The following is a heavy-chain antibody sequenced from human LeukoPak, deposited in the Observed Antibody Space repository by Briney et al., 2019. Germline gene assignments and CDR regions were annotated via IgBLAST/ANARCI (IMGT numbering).Heavy chain of an antibody. CDR1: GFTFSSYG. CDR2: ISSSGSTI. J-gene: IGHJ4*02. D-gene: IGHD3-22*01. V-gene: IGHV3-48*04. Sequence: PGGSLRLSCAASGFTFSSYGMSWVRQAPGKGLEWVSYISSSGSTIYYADSVKGRFTISRDNAKNSLYLQMNSLRAEDTAVYYCARDSANYYDSSGYYHFDYWGQGTLVTVSS. CDR3: ARDSANYYDSSGYYHFDY.